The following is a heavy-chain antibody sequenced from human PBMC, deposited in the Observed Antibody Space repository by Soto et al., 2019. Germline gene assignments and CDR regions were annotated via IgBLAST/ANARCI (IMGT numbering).Heavy chain of an antibody. V-gene: IGHV3-23*01. CDR1: GFTVSSKY. Sequence: PGGSLRLSCAASGFTVSSKYMSWVRQASGKGLEWVSAISGSGGSTYYADSVKGRFTISRDNSKNTLYLQMNSLRAEDTAVYYCAKGGGLPGRTYYYYYYMDVWGKGTTVTVSS. CDR2: ISGSGGST. CDR3: AKGGGLPGRTYYYYYYMDV. J-gene: IGHJ6*03.